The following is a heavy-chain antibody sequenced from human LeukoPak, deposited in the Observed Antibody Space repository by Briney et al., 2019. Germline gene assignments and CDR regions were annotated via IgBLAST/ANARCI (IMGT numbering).Heavy chain of an antibody. CDR3: AKDKNWAYFDY. D-gene: IGHD7-27*01. CDR1: GFTFSSYV. V-gene: IGHV3-23*01. Sequence: GGSLRLSCAASGFTFSSYVMSWVRQAPGKGLEWVSAISGSGGSTYYADSVKGRFTISRDNSKNTLYLQMNSLRAEDTVVYYCAKDKNWAYFDYWGQGTLVTVSS. CDR2: ISGSGGST. J-gene: IGHJ4*02.